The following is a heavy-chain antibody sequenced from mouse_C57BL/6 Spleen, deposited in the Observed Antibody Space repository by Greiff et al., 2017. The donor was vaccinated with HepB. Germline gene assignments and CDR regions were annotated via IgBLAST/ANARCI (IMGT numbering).Heavy chain of an antibody. CDR2: INPGSGGT. CDR1: GYAFTNYL. CDR3: ARSLYDGYPYAMDY. V-gene: IGHV1-54*01. Sequence: VKVVESGAELVRPGTSVKVSCKASGYAFTNYLIEWVKQRPGQGLEWIGVINPGSGGTNYNEKFKGKATLTADKSSSTAYMQLSSLTSEDSAVYFCARSLYDGYPYAMDYWGQGTSVTVSS. J-gene: IGHJ4*01. D-gene: IGHD2-3*01.